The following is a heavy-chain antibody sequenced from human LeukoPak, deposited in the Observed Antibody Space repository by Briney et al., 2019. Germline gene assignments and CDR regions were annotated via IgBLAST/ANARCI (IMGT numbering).Heavy chain of an antibody. CDR3: AELGITMIGGV. J-gene: IGHJ6*04. CDR1: GFTFSSYW. Sequence: GGSLRLSCAASGFTFSSYWMNWVRQAPRKGLAWVSSISSSGSYIFYADSVKGRFTISRDNAKNPLYLQMNSLRAEDTAVYYCAELGITMIGGVWGKGTTVTISS. D-gene: IGHD3-10*02. CDR2: ISSSGSYI. V-gene: IGHV3-21*01.